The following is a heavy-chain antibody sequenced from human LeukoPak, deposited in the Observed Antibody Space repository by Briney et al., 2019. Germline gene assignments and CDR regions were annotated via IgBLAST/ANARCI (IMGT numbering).Heavy chain of an antibody. CDR3: ARHPPYGDSLNLDH. D-gene: IGHD4-17*01. Sequence: SETLSLTCTVSSGSISDSSYYWGWIRQPPGKGLEWLGSIYYSGSTYQNPSLKSRVILSEDESKNQFSLNLGSVTAADAAVFFCARHPPYGDSLNLDHWGQGTLVTVSS. V-gene: IGHV4-39*01. CDR1: SGSISDSSYY. J-gene: IGHJ4*02. CDR2: IYYSGST.